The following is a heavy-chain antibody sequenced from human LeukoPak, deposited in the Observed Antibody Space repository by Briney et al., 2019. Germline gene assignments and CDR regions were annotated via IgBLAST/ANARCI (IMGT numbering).Heavy chain of an antibody. CDR3: ARGSRYGDTPFDY. CDR2: IYYSGST. Sequence: SETLSLTCTVSGGSINSYYWSWIRQPPGKGLEWIGYIYYSGSTNYNPPLRSRVAISVDTSKNQFSLKLSSVTAADTAVYYCARGSRYGDTPFDYWGQGTLVTVSS. J-gene: IGHJ4*02. CDR1: GGSINSYY. D-gene: IGHD5-12*01. V-gene: IGHV4-59*01.